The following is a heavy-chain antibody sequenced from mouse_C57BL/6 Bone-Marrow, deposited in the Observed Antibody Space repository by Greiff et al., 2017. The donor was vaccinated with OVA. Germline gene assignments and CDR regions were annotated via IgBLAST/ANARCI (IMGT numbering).Heavy chain of an antibody. J-gene: IGHJ3*01. CDR3: TTGYYYGSSYETWFAY. CDR2: IAPENGDT. D-gene: IGHD1-1*01. V-gene: IGHV14-4*01. CDR1: GFNIKDDY. Sequence: VQLQQSGAELVRPGASVKLSCTASGFNIKDDYMHWVKQRPEQGLEWIGWIAPENGDTEYASKFQGKATITADTSSNTAYLQLSSLTSEDTAVDYCTTGYYYGSSYETWFAYWGQGTLVTVSA.